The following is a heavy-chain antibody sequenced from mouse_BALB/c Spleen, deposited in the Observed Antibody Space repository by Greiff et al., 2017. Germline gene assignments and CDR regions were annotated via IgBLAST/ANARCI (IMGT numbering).Heavy chain of an antibody. J-gene: IGHJ4*01. Sequence: EVKLVESGGDLVKPGGSLKLSCAASGFTFSSFGMHWVRQAPEKGLEWVAYISSGSSTIYYADTVKGRFTISRDNPKNTLFLQMTSLRSEDTAMYYCARSRDGMDYWGQGTSVTVSS. CDR2: ISSGSSTI. CDR3: ARSRDGMDY. V-gene: IGHV5-17*02. CDR1: GFTFSSFG.